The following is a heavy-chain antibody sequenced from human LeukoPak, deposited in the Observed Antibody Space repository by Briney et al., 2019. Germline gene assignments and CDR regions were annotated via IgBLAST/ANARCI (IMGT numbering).Heavy chain of an antibody. J-gene: IGHJ4*02. D-gene: IGHD3-22*01. CDR3: ARHHSHDSSGKALDY. CDR2: IYYSGST. Sequence: SETLSLTCTVSSCSISSSSYYWGWIRQPPGKGLEWIGSIYYSGSTYYSPSLKSRVTISVDTSKNQFSLKLSSVTAADTAVYYCARHHSHDSSGKALDYWGQGILVTVSS. V-gene: IGHV4-39*01. CDR1: SCSISSSSYY.